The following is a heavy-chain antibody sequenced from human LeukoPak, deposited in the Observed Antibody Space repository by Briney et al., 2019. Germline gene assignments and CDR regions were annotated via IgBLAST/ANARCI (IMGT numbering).Heavy chain of an antibody. V-gene: IGHV4-61*01. CDR1: GGSVSSGSYY. CDR3: ARVQRDGYWLGL. J-gene: IGHJ4*02. Sequence: NPSETLSLTCTVSGGSVSSGSYYWSWIRQPPGKGLEWIGYIYYGGSTNYNPSLKSRVTISVDTSKNQFSLKLSSVTAADTAVYYCARVQRDGYWLGLWGQGTLVTVSS. CDR2: IYYGGST. D-gene: IGHD5-24*01.